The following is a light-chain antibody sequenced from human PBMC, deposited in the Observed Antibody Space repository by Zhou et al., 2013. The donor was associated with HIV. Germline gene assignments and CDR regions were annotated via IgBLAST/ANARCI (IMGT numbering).Light chain of an antibody. CDR1: QDIINH. CDR3: QQSYSSPWT. J-gene: IGKJ1*01. V-gene: IGKV1-9*01. Sequence: DIQLTQSPSFLSASVGDRVTITCRASQDIINHLAWYQQKPGKAPKFLIYAASTLQSGVPSRFSGSGSGTEFTLTISSLRPEDFATYYCQQSYSSPWTFGQGTKVEIK. CDR2: AAS.